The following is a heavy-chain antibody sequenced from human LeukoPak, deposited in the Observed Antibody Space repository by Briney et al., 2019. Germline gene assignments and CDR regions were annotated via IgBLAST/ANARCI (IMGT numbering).Heavy chain of an antibody. D-gene: IGHD3-22*01. J-gene: IGHJ3*02. V-gene: IGHV3-30*02. CDR2: IRYDGSNK. Sequence: PGGSLRLSCAASGFTFSSYGMHWVRQAPGKGLEWVAFIRYDGSNKYYADSVKGRFTISRDNSKNTLYLQMNSLRAEDTAVYYCAKSDYYDSSGYEDAFDIWGQGTMVTVSS. CDR3: AKSDYYDSSGYEDAFDI. CDR1: GFTFSSYG.